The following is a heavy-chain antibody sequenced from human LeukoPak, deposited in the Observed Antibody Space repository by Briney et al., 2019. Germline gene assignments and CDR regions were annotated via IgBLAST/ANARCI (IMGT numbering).Heavy chain of an antibody. CDR3: ARDGAFLGYCSGGTCFPLYYFDY. V-gene: IGHV3-33*01. D-gene: IGHD2-15*01. CDR1: GFSFSSYG. CDR2: MWYDGTNR. Sequence: GGSLRLSCAAAGFSFSSYGMHWVCQAPGKGLEWVAVMWYDGTNRFYADSVKGRFTISRDNSKNTLYLQMNSLRAEDTAVYFCARDGAFLGYCSGGTCFPLYYFDYWGQGTLVTVSS. J-gene: IGHJ4*02.